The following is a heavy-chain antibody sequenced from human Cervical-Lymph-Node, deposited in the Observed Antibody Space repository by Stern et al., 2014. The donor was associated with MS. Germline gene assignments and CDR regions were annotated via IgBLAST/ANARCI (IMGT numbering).Heavy chain of an antibody. CDR2: IWYDGSNK. V-gene: IGHV3-33*01. Sequence: VHLVEYGGGVVQPGRSLRLSCAASGFTFSSYGMHWVRQAPGKGLEWVAVIWYDGSNKYYADSVKGRFTISRDNSKNTLYLQMNSLRAEDTAVYYCARDCKLRYYYYGMDVWGQGTTVTVSS. CDR1: GFTFSSYG. D-gene: IGHD1-26*01. J-gene: IGHJ6*02. CDR3: ARDCKLRYYYYGMDV.